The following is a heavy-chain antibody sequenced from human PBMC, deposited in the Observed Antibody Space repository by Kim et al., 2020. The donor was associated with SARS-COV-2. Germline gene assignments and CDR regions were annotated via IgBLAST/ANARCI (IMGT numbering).Heavy chain of an antibody. CDR3: ARDFGSSGSDFHH. Sequence: GGSLRLSCAASGFTFSAYAMSWVRQAPGKGLEWVSRISGSDDTTYYADSVKGRFIISRDNANNALHLQMNSLRAEDTAVYYCARDFGSSGSDFHHWGQGTLVTVSS. V-gene: IGHV3-23*01. CDR2: ISGSDDTT. D-gene: IGHD3-22*01. J-gene: IGHJ1*01. CDR1: GFTFSAYA.